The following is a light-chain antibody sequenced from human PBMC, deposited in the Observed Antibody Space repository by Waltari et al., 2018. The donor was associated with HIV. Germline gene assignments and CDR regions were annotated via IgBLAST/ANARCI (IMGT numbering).Light chain of an antibody. V-gene: IGKV4-1*01. Sequence: DIVMTHSPDSLAVSLGERATINCKSSQSVLYSSNNKNYLAWYQQKPGQSPKLLIYWASTRESGVPDRFSGSGSGTDFTLTISSLQAEDVAVYYCLQYYSTPRTFGQGTKVEIK. CDR1: QSVLYSSNNKNY. CDR3: LQYYSTPRT. J-gene: IGKJ1*01. CDR2: WAS.